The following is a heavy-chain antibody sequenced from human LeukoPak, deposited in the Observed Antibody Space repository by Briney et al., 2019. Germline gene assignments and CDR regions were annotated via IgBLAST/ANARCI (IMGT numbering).Heavy chain of an antibody. CDR3: ATDGCSSASCYFAG. CDR2: IKPDGSDK. J-gene: IGHJ4*02. CDR1: GFSFSGYW. D-gene: IGHD2-2*01. V-gene: IGHV3-7*01. Sequence: GGSLRLSCAASGFSFSGYWMSWVRQAPGKGLEWVANIKPDGSDKYYVDSVKGRFTISRDNAKNSLYLQMNSLRAEDTAVYYCATDGCSSASCYFAGWGQGTLVTVSS.